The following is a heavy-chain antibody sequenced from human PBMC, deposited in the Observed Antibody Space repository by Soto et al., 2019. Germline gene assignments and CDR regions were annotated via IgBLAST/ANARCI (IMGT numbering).Heavy chain of an antibody. D-gene: IGHD3-22*01. V-gene: IGHV5-10-1*01. Sequence: GESLKISCKGSGYSFAGYWITWVRQKPGKGTEWMGRIDPSDSQTYYSPSFRGHVTISVTKSITTVFLQWSSLRASDTAMYYCARQIYDSDTGPNFQYYFDSWGQGTPVTVSS. CDR3: ARQIYDSDTGPNFQYYFDS. CDR2: IDPSDSQT. J-gene: IGHJ4*02. CDR1: GYSFAGYW.